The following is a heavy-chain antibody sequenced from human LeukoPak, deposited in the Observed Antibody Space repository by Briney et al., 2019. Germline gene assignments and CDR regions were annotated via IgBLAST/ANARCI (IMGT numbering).Heavy chain of an antibody. J-gene: IGHJ6*02. Sequence: GGSLRLSCAASGFIFSDYYMSWIRRAPGKGLEWVSYISSSSNYANYADSVKGRFTISRDNAKNSLYLQMNSPRAEDTAVHYCARIAVTSLGMDVWGQGTTVTVSS. CDR2: ISSSSNYA. V-gene: IGHV3-11*03. CDR3: ARIAVTSLGMDV. CDR1: GFIFSDYY. D-gene: IGHD6-19*01.